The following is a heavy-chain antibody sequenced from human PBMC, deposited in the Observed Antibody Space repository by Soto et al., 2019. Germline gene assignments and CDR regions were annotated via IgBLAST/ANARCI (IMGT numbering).Heavy chain of an antibody. J-gene: IGHJ6*02. Sequence: GESLKISCKGSGYSFTSYWISWVRQMPGKGLEWMGRIDPSDSYTNYSPSFQGHVTISADKSISTAYLQWSSLKASDTAMYYCARHVVRYCSSTSCYRADYYYYGMDVWGQGTTVTVSS. CDR2: IDPSDSYT. V-gene: IGHV5-10-1*01. D-gene: IGHD2-2*02. CDR1: GYSFTSYW. CDR3: ARHVVRYCSSTSCYRADYYYYGMDV.